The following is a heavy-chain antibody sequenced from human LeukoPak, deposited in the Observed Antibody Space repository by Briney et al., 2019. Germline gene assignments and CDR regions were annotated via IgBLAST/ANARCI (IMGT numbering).Heavy chain of an antibody. CDR2: INPSGGST. Sequence: ASVKVSCKASGYTFTTYYVHWVRQAPGQGLEWMGIINPSGGSTTYAQKFRGRLTMTRDMSTSTVYMELSSLRSEDTAVDYCARDNDSRDPPHFDYWGQGTLVTVSS. CDR3: ARDNDSRDPPHFDY. V-gene: IGHV1-46*01. J-gene: IGHJ4*02. CDR1: GYTFTTYY. D-gene: IGHD3-16*01.